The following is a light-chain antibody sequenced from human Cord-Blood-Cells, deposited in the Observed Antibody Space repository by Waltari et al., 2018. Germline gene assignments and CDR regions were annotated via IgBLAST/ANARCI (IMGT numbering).Light chain of an antibody. CDR1: ALPKKY. J-gene: IGLJ1*01. CDR3: YSTDSSGNHRV. V-gene: IGLV3-10*01. Sequence: SYELTQPPSVSVSHGQTARITCSGDALPKKYAYGYQQKSGQAPVLVIYEDSKRPSGIPERFSGSSSGTMATLTISGAQGEDEADYYCYSTDSSGNHRVFGTGTKVTVL. CDR2: EDS.